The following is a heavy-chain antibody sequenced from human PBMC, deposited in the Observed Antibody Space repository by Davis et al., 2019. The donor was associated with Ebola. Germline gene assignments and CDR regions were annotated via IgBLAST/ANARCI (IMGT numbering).Heavy chain of an antibody. Sequence: GRFSISRDNAKNSLSLQMNSLRGDDTAVYYCARETPINSRFDLWGQGALVSVSS. CDR3: ARETPINSRFDL. D-gene: IGHD2-21*02. V-gene: IGHV3-48*01. J-gene: IGHJ4*02.